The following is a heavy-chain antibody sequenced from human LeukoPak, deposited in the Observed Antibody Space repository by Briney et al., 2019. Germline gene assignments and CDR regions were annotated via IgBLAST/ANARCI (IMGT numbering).Heavy chain of an antibody. D-gene: IGHD3-22*01. CDR3: ARAIRYDSNGYYFSPEEYFQH. V-gene: IGHV4-61*02. J-gene: IGHJ1*01. CDR1: GDSISRGSYY. CDR2: IYTSGSS. Sequence: SQTLSLTCTVSGDSISRGSYYWSWIRQPAGKGLEWIGRIYTSGSSNYNPSLKSRVTISVDTSKNQFSLKLSSVTAADTAEDHGARAIRYDSNGYYFSPEEYFQHWGQGTLVTVSS.